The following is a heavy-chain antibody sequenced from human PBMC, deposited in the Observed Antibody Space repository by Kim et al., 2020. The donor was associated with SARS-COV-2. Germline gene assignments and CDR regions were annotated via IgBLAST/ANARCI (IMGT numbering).Heavy chain of an antibody. Sequence: ASVKVSCKASGYTFTSYAMHWVRQAPGQRLEWMGWINAGNGNTKYSQKFQGRVTITRDTSASTAYMELSSLRSEDTAVYYCARGGELRYFDWLFPLDYWGQGTLVTVSS. D-gene: IGHD3-9*01. CDR1: GYTFTSYA. CDR3: ARGGELRYFDWLFPLDY. V-gene: IGHV1-3*01. J-gene: IGHJ4*02. CDR2: INAGNGNT.